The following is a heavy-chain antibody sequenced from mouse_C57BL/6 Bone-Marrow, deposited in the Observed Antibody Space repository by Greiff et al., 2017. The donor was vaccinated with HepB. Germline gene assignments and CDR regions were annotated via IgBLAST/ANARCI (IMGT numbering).Heavy chain of an antibody. CDR2: IYPRSGNT. D-gene: IGHD2-2*01. Sequence: VQGVESGAELARPGASVKLSCKASGYTFTSYGISWVKQRTGQGLEWIGEIYPRSGNTYYNEKFKGKATLTADKSSSTAYMELRSLTSEDSAVYFCARRPVYGYDYWGQGTTLTVSS. J-gene: IGHJ2*01. CDR3: ARRPVYGYDY. CDR1: GYTFTSYG. V-gene: IGHV1-81*01.